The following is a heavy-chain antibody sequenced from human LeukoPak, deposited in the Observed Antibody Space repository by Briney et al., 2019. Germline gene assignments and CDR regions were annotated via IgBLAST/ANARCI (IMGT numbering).Heavy chain of an antibody. Sequence: SETLSLTCTVSGGSISSYYWSWIRQPPGKGLEWIGEINHSGSTNYNPSLKSRVTISVDTSKNQFSLKLSSVTAADTAVYYCARGDYCSGGSCPHNWFDPWGQGTLVTVSS. D-gene: IGHD2-15*01. CDR1: GGSISSYY. V-gene: IGHV4-34*01. CDR2: INHSGST. J-gene: IGHJ5*02. CDR3: ARGDYCSGGSCPHNWFDP.